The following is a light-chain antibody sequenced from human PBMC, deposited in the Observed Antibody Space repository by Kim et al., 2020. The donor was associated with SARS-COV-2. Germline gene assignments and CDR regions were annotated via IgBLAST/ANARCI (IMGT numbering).Light chain of an antibody. CDR1: QDIRYH. CDR2: AAS. CDR3: QQYEKSYT. V-gene: IGKV1-33*01. Sequence: DVQMTQSPPSLSASVGDRVTITCQASQDIRYHLNWYQQKPGKAPKLLIYAASHLQTGVPSKFSGSGSGTDFTLTISSLQPEDIGTYYCQQYEKSYTFGQGTKLEI. J-gene: IGKJ2*01.